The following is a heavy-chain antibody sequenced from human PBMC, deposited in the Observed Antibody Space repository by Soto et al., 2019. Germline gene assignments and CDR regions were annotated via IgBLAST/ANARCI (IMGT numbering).Heavy chain of an antibody. CDR3: ARRYSSGFDF. J-gene: IGHJ4*02. D-gene: IGHD6-19*01. CDR1: GGSISSGGYY. Sequence: SETLSLTCTVSGGSISSGGYYWSWIRQHPGKGLEWIGYIYYSGSTYYNPSLKSRVTISVDTSKNQFSLKLSSVTAADTAVYYCARRYSSGFDFWGQGTLVTVSS. CDR2: IYYSGST. V-gene: IGHV4-31*03.